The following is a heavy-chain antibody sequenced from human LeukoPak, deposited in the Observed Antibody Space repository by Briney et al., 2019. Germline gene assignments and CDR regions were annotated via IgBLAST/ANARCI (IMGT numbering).Heavy chain of an antibody. V-gene: IGHV3-66*01. CDR1: GIVVGDNY. CDR3: ARDHAATGSHFDY. J-gene: IGHJ4*02. D-gene: IGHD2-15*01. Sequence: GGSLRLSCAVSGIVVGDNYMAWVRLAPGRGLEWVTSIDPDGYTSYADSVKGRVAVSRDRSKNILFLQMNSLRVEDSAVYYCARDHAATGSHFDYWGQGTLVTVSS. CDR2: IDPDGYT.